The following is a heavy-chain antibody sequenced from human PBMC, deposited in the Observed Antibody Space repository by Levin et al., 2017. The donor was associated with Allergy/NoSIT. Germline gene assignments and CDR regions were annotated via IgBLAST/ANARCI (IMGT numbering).Heavy chain of an antibody. J-gene: IGHJ4*02. CDR2: IKQDGSEK. CDR1: GFTFSFYW. D-gene: IGHD3-10*01. V-gene: IGHV3-7*03. CDR3: ARVMSGSYYETIDY. Sequence: SGESLKISCAASGFTFSFYWMSWVRQAPGKGLEWVANIKQDGSEKYYVDSVKGRFTISRDNAKNSLYLQMNSLRAEDTAVYYCARVMSGSYYETIDYWGQGTLVTVSS.